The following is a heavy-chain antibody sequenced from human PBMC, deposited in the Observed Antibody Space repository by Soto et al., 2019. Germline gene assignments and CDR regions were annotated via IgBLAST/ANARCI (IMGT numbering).Heavy chain of an antibody. V-gene: IGHV1-46*02. D-gene: IGHD5-18*01. CDR3: ARDRESGYSYGSLQH. Sequence: ACGYRFKSCYMQWARHDHGQGLEWMGIINPSGGSTSYAQKFQGRVTMTRDTSTSTVYMELSSLRSEDTAVYFCARDRESGYSYGSLQHWGQGTLVTVSS. J-gene: IGHJ1*01. CDR1: GYRFKSCY. CDR2: INPSGGST.